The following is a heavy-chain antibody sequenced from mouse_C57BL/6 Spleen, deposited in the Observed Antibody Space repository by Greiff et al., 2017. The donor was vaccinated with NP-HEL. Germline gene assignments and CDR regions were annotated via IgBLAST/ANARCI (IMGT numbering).Heavy chain of an antibody. D-gene: IGHD3-3*01. CDR2: ISYDGSN. CDR3: ARERTRGFAY. Sequence: EVKLMESGPGLVKPSQSLSLTCSVTGYSITSGYYWNWIRQFPGNKLEWIGYISYDGSNNYNPSLKNRISITRDTSKNQFFLKLNSVTTEDTATYYCARERTRGFAYWGQGTLVTVSA. J-gene: IGHJ3*01. CDR1: GYSITSGYY. V-gene: IGHV3-6*01.